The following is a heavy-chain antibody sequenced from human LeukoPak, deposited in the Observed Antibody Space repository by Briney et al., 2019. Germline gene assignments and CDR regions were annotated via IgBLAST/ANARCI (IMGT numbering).Heavy chain of an antibody. Sequence: ASVKVSCKASGGTFSSYAISWVRQAPGQGLEWMGGIIPIFGTANYAQKLQGRVTMTTDTSTSTAYMELRSLRSDDTAVYYCARDDRFLEWLLSEWGFDPWGQGTLVTVSS. CDR1: GGTFSSYA. V-gene: IGHV1-69*05. CDR2: IIPIFGTA. J-gene: IGHJ5*02. CDR3: ARDDRFLEWLLSEWGFDP. D-gene: IGHD3-3*01.